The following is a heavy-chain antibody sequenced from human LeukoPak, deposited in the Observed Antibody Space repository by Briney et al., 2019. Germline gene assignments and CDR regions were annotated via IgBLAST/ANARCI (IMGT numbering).Heavy chain of an antibody. V-gene: IGHV3-7*01. D-gene: IGHD4-17*01. CDR3: VRLLGAGTTFDY. CDR2: LWPDGRNK. Sequence: PGGSLRLSCAASGFTFSTYWMTWVRQAPGKGLEWVATLWPDGRNKNYVDSVRDRFTISRDNAKNSLYRQMDSLSAEDTAVYYCVRLLGAGTTFDYWGQGAQVTVSS. J-gene: IGHJ4*02. CDR1: GFTFSTYW.